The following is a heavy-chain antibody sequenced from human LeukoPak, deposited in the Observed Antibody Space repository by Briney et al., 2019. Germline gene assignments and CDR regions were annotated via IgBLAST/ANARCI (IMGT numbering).Heavy chain of an antibody. CDR2: INPNSGGT. CDR1: GYTFTGYY. J-gene: IGHJ4*02. Sequence: ASVNVSCKASGYTFTGYYMHWVRQAPGQGLEGMGWINPNSGGTNYAQKFQGRVTMTRDTSISTAYRELSRLRSDATAVYYCARDPTMVAASSLSDYWGQGTLVTVSS. V-gene: IGHV1-2*02. D-gene: IGHD2-15*01. CDR3: ARDPTMVAASSLSDY.